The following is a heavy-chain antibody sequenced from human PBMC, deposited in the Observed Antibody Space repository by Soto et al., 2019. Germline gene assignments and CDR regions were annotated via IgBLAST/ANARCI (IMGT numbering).Heavy chain of an antibody. V-gene: IGHV3-33*01. CDR3: ARDDEYSGNGMDV. D-gene: IGHD3-10*01. J-gene: IGHJ6*02. CDR2: ILNDGSNR. CDR1: GFTFSNYG. Sequence: QVQLVESGGGVVQPGRSLTLSCGASGFTFSNYGMHWVRQAPGKGLEWVAVILNDGSNRYHADSVKDRFTISRDNSKNTLYLQMNSLRAEDTAVYYCARDDEYSGNGMDVWGQGTTVTVS.